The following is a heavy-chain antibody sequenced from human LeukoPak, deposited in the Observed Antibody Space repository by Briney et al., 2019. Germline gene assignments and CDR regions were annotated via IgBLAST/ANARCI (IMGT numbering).Heavy chain of an antibody. Sequence: KPSETLSLTCTVSGGSIGSYYWSWIRQPAGKGLEWIGRIYTSGSTNYNPSLKSRVTMSVDTSKNQFSLKLSSVTAADTAVYYCARDSVVITDDAFDIWGQGTMVTVSS. CDR2: IYTSGST. CDR1: GGSIGSYY. D-gene: IGHD3-22*01. CDR3: ARDSVVITDDAFDI. V-gene: IGHV4-4*07. J-gene: IGHJ3*02.